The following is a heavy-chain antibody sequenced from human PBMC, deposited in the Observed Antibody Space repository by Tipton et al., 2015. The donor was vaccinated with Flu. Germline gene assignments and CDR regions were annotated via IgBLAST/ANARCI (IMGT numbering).Heavy chain of an antibody. CDR1: GGSIGSYY. CDR3: ARRDYSNYVSEPKNWFDP. CDR2: IHRAGSS. D-gene: IGHD4-11*01. J-gene: IGHJ5*02. Sequence: TLSLTCTVSGGSIGSYYWNWVRQPPGKGLEWIGNIHRAGSSYYNSSLKSRVAISLDRSKNQFSLKLTSVTAADTVVYFCARRDYSNYVSEPKNWFDPWGQGILVTVSS. V-gene: IGHV4-59*08.